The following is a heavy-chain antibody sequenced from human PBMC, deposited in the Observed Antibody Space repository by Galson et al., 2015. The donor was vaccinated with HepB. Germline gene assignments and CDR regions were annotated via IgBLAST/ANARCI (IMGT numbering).Heavy chain of an antibody. V-gene: IGHV4-39*07. D-gene: IGHD3-10*01. J-gene: IGHJ6*03. CDR2: IYYSGST. CDR1: GGSISSSSYY. Sequence: SETLSLTCTVSGGSISSSSYYWGWIRQPPGKGLEWIGSIYYSGSTYYNPSLKSRVTISVDTSKNQFSLKLSSVTAADTAVYYCARGGVPGEYYYGSGSGKRNSDFLYYQDYCYYYMDVWGKGTTVTVSS. CDR3: ARGGVPGEYYYGSGSGKRNSDFLYYQDYCYYYMDV.